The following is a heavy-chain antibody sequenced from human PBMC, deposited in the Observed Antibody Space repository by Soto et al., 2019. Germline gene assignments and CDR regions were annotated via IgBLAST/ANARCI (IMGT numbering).Heavy chain of an antibody. D-gene: IGHD2-8*01. V-gene: IGHV4-30-4*01. CDR2: IYDSGST. CDR1: GDSVSCFYW. Sequence: PSETLFLSCAVTGDSVSCFYWWSWVRQPPGKGLEWIGYIYDSGSTYYNSSLKSRVNITLDTSKNQFSLKLTSVTAADTAVYYCARDNGVGPWGQGTLVTVS. CDR3: ARDNGVGP. J-gene: IGHJ5*02.